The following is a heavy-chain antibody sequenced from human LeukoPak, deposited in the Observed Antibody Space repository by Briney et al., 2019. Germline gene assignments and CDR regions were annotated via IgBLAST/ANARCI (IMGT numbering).Heavy chain of an antibody. D-gene: IGHD6-13*01. Sequence: PSETLSLTCTASGGSISGYYWSWIRQPAGEGLEWIGHIHTSGKTNYNLPLKSRVSMSVDTSKNQFSLKLTSVTAADTAVYYCVRGGSAAAAVFDYWGQGTLVTVSS. CDR1: GGSISGYY. J-gene: IGHJ4*02. CDR2: IHTSGKT. CDR3: VRGGSAAAAVFDY. V-gene: IGHV4-4*07.